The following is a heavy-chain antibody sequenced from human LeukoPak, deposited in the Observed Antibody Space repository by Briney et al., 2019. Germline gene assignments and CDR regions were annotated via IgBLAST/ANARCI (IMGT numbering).Heavy chain of an antibody. V-gene: IGHV3-23*01. CDR3: AKDRHDSGYDGGCILDV. CDR1: GCTFSTDA. CDR2: ISNSGGTT. J-gene: IGHJ4*02. D-gene: IGHD5-12*01. Sequence: GGSLRPSCAASGCTFSTDAMTWVRQAPGKGLEWVSAISNSGGTTYYAGSVKGRFTISRDNSKNTLYLQMNSLRAEDTAVYYCAKDRHDSGYDGGCILDVWGQGTLVTVSS.